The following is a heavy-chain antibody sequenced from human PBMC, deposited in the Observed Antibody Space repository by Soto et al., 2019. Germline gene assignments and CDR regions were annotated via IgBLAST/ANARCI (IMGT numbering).Heavy chain of an antibody. D-gene: IGHD6-13*01. CDR2: IYYSGST. CDR3: ARGGPGIAAAGLDY. V-gene: IGHV4-31*03. Sequence: PSEPLSLTCPVSGVSISIGGSYWSWIRQHPGKGLEWIGYIYYSGSTYYNPSLKSRVTISVDTSKNQLALKLSSVTAADTAVYYCARGGPGIAAAGLDYWGQGNLVTVSS. J-gene: IGHJ4*02. CDR1: GVSISIGGSY.